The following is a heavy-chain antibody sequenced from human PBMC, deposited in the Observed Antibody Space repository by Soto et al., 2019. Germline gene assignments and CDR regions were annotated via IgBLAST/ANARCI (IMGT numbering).Heavy chain of an antibody. CDR2: LSGSGSST. CDR3: AKGGVTRSYYYAMDV. Sequence: GGSLRLSCAASGFIFSDYAMSWVRQTPGKGLEWVSALSGSGSSTYYADSVKGRFTISRDNLKNTVSLQMDNLTAEDTAVYYCAKGGVTRSYYYAMDVWGQGTTVTVSS. CDR1: GFIFSDYA. J-gene: IGHJ6*02. V-gene: IGHV3-23*01.